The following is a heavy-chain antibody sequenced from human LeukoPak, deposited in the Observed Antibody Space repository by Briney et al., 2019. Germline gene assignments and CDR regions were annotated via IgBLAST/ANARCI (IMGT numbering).Heavy chain of an antibody. CDR2: INPNSGGT. CDR3: ARDLTAMVTPPFDY. D-gene: IGHD5-18*01. CDR1: GYTFAGYY. V-gene: IGHV1-2*02. Sequence: ASVKVSCKASGYTFAGYYMHWVRQAPGQGLEWMGWINPNSGGTNYAQKFQGRVTMTRDTSISTAYMELSRLRSDDTAVYYCARDLTAMVTPPFDYWGQGTLVTVSS. J-gene: IGHJ4*02.